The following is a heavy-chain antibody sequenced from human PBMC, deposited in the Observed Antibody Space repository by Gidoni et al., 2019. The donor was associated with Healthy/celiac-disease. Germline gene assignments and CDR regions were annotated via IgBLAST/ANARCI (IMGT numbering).Heavy chain of an antibody. D-gene: IGHD2-21*02. CDR3: ARGLCKGGLGGDCYLVDY. Sequence: QVQLVQSGAEVKKPGSSVKVSCKASGGTFSSYAISWVRQAPGQGLEWMGRIIPILGIANYAQKFQGRVTITADKSTSTAYMELSSLRSEDTAVYYCARGLCKGGLGGDCYLVDYWGQGTLVTVSS. V-gene: IGHV1-69*04. CDR1: GGTFSSYA. J-gene: IGHJ4*02. CDR2: IIPILGIA.